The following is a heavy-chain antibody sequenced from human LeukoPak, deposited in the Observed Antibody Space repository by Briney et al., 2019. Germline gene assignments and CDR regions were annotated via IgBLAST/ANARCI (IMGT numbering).Heavy chain of an antibody. D-gene: IGHD3-10*01. CDR2: IYYSGTT. V-gene: IGHV4-59*12. J-gene: IGHJ6*02. Sequence: ASETLSLTCTVSGGSISYYYWSWIRQSPGKGLEWIGYIYYSGTTNYNPSLKSRVTISVDASKNQFSLKLSSVTAADTAVYYCARDPTTSITMVRGVIDYPYYYYGMDVWGQGTTVTVSS. CDR3: ARDPTTSITMVRGVIDYPYYYYGMDV. CDR1: GGSISYYY.